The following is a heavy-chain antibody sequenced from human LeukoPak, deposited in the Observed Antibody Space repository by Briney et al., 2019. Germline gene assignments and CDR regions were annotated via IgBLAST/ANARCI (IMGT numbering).Heavy chain of an antibody. CDR2: IIHSGNT. Sequence: SETLSLTCAVYGGSFSGYYWSWIRQPPGKGLEWIGEIIHSGNTNYNPSLKSRVTISVDTSKNQFSLKLTSVTAADTAVYYCARSGGTSARVNAFDIWGQGTMVTVSS. CDR3: ARSGGTSARVNAFDI. V-gene: IGHV4-34*12. J-gene: IGHJ3*02. D-gene: IGHD2-15*01. CDR1: GGSFSGYY.